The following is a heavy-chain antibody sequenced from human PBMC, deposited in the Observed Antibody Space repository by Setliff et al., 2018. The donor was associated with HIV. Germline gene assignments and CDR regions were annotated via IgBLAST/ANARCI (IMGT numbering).Heavy chain of an antibody. V-gene: IGHV4-61*09. D-gene: IGHD4-17*01. CDR2: IYTNGYT. Sequence: KPSETLSLTCSVSGGSISSGSYYWTWIRQPAGKGPEWIGHIYTNGYTNYNPSPKSRVTISVDTSKNQFSLKLAFVTAADTAVYYCARYSTLTTNFDYWGQGTLVTVSS. CDR3: ARYSTLTTNFDY. CDR1: GGSISSGSYY. J-gene: IGHJ4*02.